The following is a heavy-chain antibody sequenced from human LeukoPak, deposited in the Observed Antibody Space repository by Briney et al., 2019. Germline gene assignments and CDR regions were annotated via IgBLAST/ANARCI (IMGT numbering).Heavy chain of an antibody. V-gene: IGHV1-8*03. CDR3: ARGRATYYDFWSEELPTWGLVDY. J-gene: IGHJ4*02. D-gene: IGHD3-3*01. Sequence: GASVKVSCKASGGTFTSYDINWVRQATGQGLEWMGWMNPNSGNAGYAQKFQGRVTITRNTSISTAYMELSSLRSEDTAVYYCARGRATYYDFWSEELPTWGLVDYWGQGTLVTVSS. CDR1: GGTFTSYD. CDR2: MNPNSGNA.